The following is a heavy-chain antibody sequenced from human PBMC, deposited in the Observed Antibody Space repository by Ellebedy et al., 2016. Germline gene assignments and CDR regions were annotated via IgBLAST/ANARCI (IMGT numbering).Heavy chain of an antibody. D-gene: IGHD2-15*01. CDR2: IYYSGST. CDR1: GGSISSGGYY. J-gene: IGHJ5*02. V-gene: IGHV4-31*03. CDR3: AGGGSWGGRPGGVRFDP. Sequence: SETLSLXCTVSGGSISSGGYYWSWIRQHPGKGLEWIGYIYYSGSTYYNPSLKSRVTISVDTSKNQFSLKLSSVTAADTAVYYCAGGGSWGGRPGGVRFDPWGQGTLVTVSS.